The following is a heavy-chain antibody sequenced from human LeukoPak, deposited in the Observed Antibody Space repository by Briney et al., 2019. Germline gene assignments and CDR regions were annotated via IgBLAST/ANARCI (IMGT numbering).Heavy chain of an antibody. CDR2: IRPDGHNK. V-gene: IGHV3-30*02. J-gene: IGHJ6*04. CDR3: AKEGAASWDVDV. Sequence: PGGSLRLSCAASGFIFIGYGMHWVRQAPGKGPEWVAFIRPDGHNKYYADSVKGRFMISRDNSKNTVDLQMNSLRGDDTAMYHCAKEGAASWDVDVWGKGTTVTVSS. CDR1: GFIFIGYG. D-gene: IGHD3-3*02.